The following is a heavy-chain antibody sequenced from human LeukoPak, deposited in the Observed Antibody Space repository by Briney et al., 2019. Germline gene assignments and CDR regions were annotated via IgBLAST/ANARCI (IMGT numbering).Heavy chain of an antibody. CDR2: INSDGSST. Sequence: TGGSLRLSCAASGFTFSSYWMHWVRQAPGKGLVWVSRINSDGSSTSYADSVKGRFTISRDNAKNTLYLQMNSLRAEDTAVYYCARQGYYYYGMDVWGQGTTVTVSS. J-gene: IGHJ6*02. CDR3: ARQGYYYYGMDV. V-gene: IGHV3-74*01. CDR1: GFTFSSYW.